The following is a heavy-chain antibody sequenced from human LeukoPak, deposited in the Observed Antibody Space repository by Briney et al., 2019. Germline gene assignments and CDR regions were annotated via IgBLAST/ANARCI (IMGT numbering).Heavy chain of an antibody. CDR1: GFSFSNYA. Sequence: GGSLRLSCAASGFSFSNYAMSCVRQAIGEGLEWVSLIIASSGATFYADSVKGRFTISRDNSKNTLYMQMNSLRAEDTALYYCAKGGYDYVEMGYFDYWGQGTLVTVS. J-gene: IGHJ4*02. CDR2: IIASSGAT. V-gene: IGHV3-23*01. D-gene: IGHD5-12*01. CDR3: AKGGYDYVEMGYFDY.